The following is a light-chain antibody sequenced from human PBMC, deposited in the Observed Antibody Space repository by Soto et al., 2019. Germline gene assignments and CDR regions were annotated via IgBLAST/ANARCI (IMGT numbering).Light chain of an antibody. Sequence: EIVLTQSPGTLSLSPGEIATLSCSASQYVSVRFLAWYQQKPGQAPRLLIYGASDRATGIPDRFTGSGSGTDFTLTINRLEPEDFAVYFCQQYGSSPQTFGQGTKVDIK. CDR1: QYVSVRF. J-gene: IGKJ1*01. V-gene: IGKV3-20*01. CDR3: QQYGSSPQT. CDR2: GAS.